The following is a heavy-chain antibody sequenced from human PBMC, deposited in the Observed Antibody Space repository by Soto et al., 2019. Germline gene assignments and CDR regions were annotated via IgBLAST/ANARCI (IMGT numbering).Heavy chain of an antibody. D-gene: IGHD3-3*01. CDR2: IVPNVGTV. CDR1: GGTLSSFINYP. V-gene: IGHV1-69*06. Sequence: QMQLVQSGAEVKKPGSSVKVSCKASGGTLSSFINYPINWVRQAPGQGLEWMGGIVPNVGTVNYAQKFQGRVTITADKSTGTAYMELSSLRSEDTALYYCARRDTSGFLRYFDNWGQRTLVTVSS. CDR3: ARRDTSGFLRYFDN. J-gene: IGHJ4*02.